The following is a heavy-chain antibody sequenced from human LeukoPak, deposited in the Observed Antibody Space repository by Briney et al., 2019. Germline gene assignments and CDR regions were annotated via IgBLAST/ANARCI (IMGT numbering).Heavy chain of an antibody. CDR2: IIPIFGTA. J-gene: IGHJ4*02. CDR3: ARDLGYSSGWYEGGGDY. D-gene: IGHD6-19*01. Sequence: SVKVSFKASGGTFISYAISWVRQAPGQGLEWMGGIIPIFGTANYAQKFQGRVTITADKSTSTAYMELSSLRSEDTAVYYCARDLGYSSGWYEGGGDYWGQGTLVTVSS. CDR1: GGTFISYA. V-gene: IGHV1-69*06.